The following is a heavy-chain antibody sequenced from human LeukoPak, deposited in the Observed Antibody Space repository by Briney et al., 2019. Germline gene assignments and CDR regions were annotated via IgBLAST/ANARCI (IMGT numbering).Heavy chain of an antibody. CDR2: ITNSGNSK. J-gene: IGHJ4*02. CDR3: ARGRGIAARTFDY. CDR1: EFTFSSYS. Sequence: GGSLRLSCAASEFTFSSYSMNWVRQAPGKGLEWVSYITNSGNSKSYADSVKGRFTISRDNTKNSLYLQMNGLRAEDTAVYYCARGRGIAARTFDYWGQGTLVTVSS. V-gene: IGHV3-48*01. D-gene: IGHD6-6*01.